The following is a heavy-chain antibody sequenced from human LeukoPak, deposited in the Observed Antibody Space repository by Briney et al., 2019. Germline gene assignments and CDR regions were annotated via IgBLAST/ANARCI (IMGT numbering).Heavy chain of an antibody. CDR3: ARVPGYDFWSGYYPDFDY. J-gene: IGHJ4*02. V-gene: IGHV3-48*01. Sequence: GGTLRLSCAASGFTFSSYGMSWVRQAPGKGLEWVSYISSSSSTIYYADSVKGRFTISRDNAKNSLYLQMNSLRAEDTAVYYCARVPGYDFWSGYYPDFDYWGQGTLVTVSS. D-gene: IGHD3-3*01. CDR1: GFTFSSYG. CDR2: ISSSSSTI.